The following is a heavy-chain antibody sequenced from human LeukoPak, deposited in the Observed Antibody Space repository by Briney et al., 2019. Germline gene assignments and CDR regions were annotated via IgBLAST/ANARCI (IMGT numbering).Heavy chain of an antibody. CDR3: ARARGDYSSSWYDHWFDP. Sequence: AAVTVSCKASGGTFSSYAISWVRQAPGQGLEWMGRIIPIFVTANYAQKFQGRVTITTDESTSTAYMELSRLRSEDTAVYYCARARGDYSSSWYDHWFDPWGQGTLVTVSS. J-gene: IGHJ5*02. CDR2: IIPIFVTA. V-gene: IGHV1-69*05. CDR1: GGTFSSYA. D-gene: IGHD6-13*01.